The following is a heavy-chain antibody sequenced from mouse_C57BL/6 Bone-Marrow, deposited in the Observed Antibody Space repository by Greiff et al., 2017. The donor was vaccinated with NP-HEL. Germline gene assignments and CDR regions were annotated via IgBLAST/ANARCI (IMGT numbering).Heavy chain of an antibody. V-gene: IGHV1-9*01. CDR1: GYTFTGYW. D-gene: IGHD2-4*01. CDR2: ILPGSGST. CDR3: AREGLYYDPFAY. Sequence: VQLQQSGAELMKPGASVKLSCKATGYTFTGYWIEWVKQRPGHGLEWIGEILPGSGSTNYNEKFKGNATFTADTSSNTAYMQLSSLTTEDSAIYYCAREGLYYDPFAYWGQGTLVTVSA. J-gene: IGHJ3*01.